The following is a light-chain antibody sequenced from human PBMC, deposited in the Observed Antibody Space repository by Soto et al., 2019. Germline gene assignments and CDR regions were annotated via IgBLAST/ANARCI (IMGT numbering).Light chain of an antibody. Sequence: DIQMNQSPSSLSASVGERVTITCRASQSISSYLNWYQQKPGQAPKLLIYAASSLQSGVPSRFNDSGSGTEFTLTISSLQPEDFATYYCQKRDSNLLYAFGQGTKLEIK. CDR2: AAS. CDR3: QKRDSNLLYA. J-gene: IGKJ2*01. V-gene: IGKV1-39*01. CDR1: QSISSY.